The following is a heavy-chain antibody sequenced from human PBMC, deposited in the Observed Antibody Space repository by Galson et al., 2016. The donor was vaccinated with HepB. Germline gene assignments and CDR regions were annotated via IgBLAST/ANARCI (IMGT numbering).Heavy chain of an antibody. J-gene: IGHJ4*02. V-gene: IGHV3-23*01. CDR3: AKDTSWVLDF. CDR1: GFSFSSYA. Sequence: SLRLSCAASGFSFSSYAMCWVRQAPGKGLEWVSAIVDSGVTTYYAGSVRGRFTISRDNSKSTLYLQMNSLRAEDTAEYYCAKDTSWVLDFWGQGNLVTVSS. D-gene: IGHD3-16*01. CDR2: IVDSGVTT.